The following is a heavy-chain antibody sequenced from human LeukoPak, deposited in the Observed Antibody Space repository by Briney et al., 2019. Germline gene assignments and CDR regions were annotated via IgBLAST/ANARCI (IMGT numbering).Heavy chain of an antibody. CDR2: IYSGGST. D-gene: IGHD2-2*01. CDR1: GFTVSSNY. CDR3: ARSMDCSSTSCYGLEGTYYYYGMDV. V-gene: IGHV3-53*01. Sequence: PGGSLRLSWAASGFTVSSNYMSWVRQAPGKGLEWVSVIYSGGSTYYADSVKGRFTISRDNSKNTLYLQMNSLRAEDTAVYYCARSMDCSSTSCYGLEGTYYYYGMDVWGKGTTVTVSS. J-gene: IGHJ6*04.